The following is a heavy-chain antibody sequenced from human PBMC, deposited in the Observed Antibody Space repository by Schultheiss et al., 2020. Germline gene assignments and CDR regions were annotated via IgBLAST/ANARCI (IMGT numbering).Heavy chain of an antibody. CDR3: ARWGYCSGGSCPNYYYYGMDV. V-gene: IGHV3-23*01. CDR2: ISGSGGST. J-gene: IGHJ6*02. CDR1: GFTFSSYA. D-gene: IGHD2-15*01. Sequence: GGSLRLSCAASGFTFSSYAMSWVRQAPGKGLEWVSAISGSGGSTYYADSVKGRFTISRDNSKNSLYLQMNSLRAEDTAVYYCARWGYCSGGSCPNYYYYGMDVWGQGTTVTVSS.